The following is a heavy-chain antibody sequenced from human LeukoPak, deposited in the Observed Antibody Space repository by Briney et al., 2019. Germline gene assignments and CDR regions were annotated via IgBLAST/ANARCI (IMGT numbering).Heavy chain of an antibody. Sequence: SSETLSLTCTVSGYSISSGYYWSWIRQPPGKGLEWIGEINHSGSTNYNPSLKSRVTISVDTSKNQFSLKLSSVSAADTAVYYCAKRRRITMVRGVSYYFDYWGQGTLVTVSS. D-gene: IGHD3-10*01. CDR2: INHSGST. J-gene: IGHJ4*02. V-gene: IGHV4-38-2*02. CDR3: AKRRRITMVRGVSYYFDY. CDR1: GYSISSGYY.